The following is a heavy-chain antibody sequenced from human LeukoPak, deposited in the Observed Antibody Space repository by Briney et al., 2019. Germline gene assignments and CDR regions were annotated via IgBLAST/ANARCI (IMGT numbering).Heavy chain of an antibody. V-gene: IGHV1-69*04. D-gene: IGHD4-17*01. CDR1: GGTFSSYA. CDR2: IIPILGIA. CDR3: ARDKDYGDYGGYYGMDV. J-gene: IGHJ6*02. Sequence: GASVKVSCKASGGTFSSYAISWVRQAPGQGLEWMGRIIPILGIANYAQKFQGRVTITADKSTSTAYMELSSLRSEDTAVYYCARDKDYGDYGGYYGMDVWGQGTTVTVSS.